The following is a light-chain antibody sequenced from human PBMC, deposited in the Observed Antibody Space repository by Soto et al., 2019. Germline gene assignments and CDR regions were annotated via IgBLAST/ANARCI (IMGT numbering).Light chain of an antibody. CDR2: GAS. Sequence: DIQMTQSPSPLSASVGDTVTITCRASQSISHYLSWYQQKPGKAPDLLIYGASTRATGIPARFSGSGSGTEFTLTISSLQSEDFAVYYCQQYNNLPPITFGQGTRLEIK. V-gene: IGKV1-39*01. J-gene: IGKJ5*01. CDR1: QSISHY. CDR3: QQYNNLPPIT.